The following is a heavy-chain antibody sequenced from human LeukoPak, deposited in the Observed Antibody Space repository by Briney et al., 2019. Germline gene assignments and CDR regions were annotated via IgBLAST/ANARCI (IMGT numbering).Heavy chain of an antibody. D-gene: IGHD3-10*01. CDR3: ARQLWFGELYTGYFDY. J-gene: IGHJ4*02. Sequence: PGGSLRLSCAASGFTLSSYIMNWVRQAPGKGLEWVSSLSGSSSYIYYADSVKGRFTISRDNAKKSLFLQMNSLRAEDTAVYYCARQLWFGELYTGYFDYWGQGTLVTVSS. CDR2: LSGSSSYI. V-gene: IGHV3-21*01. CDR1: GFTLSSYI.